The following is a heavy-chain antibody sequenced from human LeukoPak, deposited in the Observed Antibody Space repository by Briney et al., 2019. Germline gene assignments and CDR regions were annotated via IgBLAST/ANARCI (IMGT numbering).Heavy chain of an antibody. CDR1: GGSISSYY. D-gene: IGHD1-26*01. Sequence: SETLSLTCTVSGGSISSYYWSWIRQPPGKGLEWIGYIYYSGSTNYNPSLKSRVTISVDTSKNQFSLKLSSVTAADTAVYYCAGSSGPWGQGTLVIVSS. CDR2: IYYSGST. J-gene: IGHJ5*02. V-gene: IGHV4-59*01. CDR3: AGSSGP.